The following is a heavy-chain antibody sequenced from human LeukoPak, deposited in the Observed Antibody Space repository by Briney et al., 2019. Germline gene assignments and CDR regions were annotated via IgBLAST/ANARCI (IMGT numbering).Heavy chain of an antibody. D-gene: IGHD2/OR15-2a*01. CDR1: GGSISSYY. CDR3: ARDLGSSFDY. Sequence: SETLSLTCTVSGGSISSYYWSWIRQPPGKGLEWIGYIYYSGSTNYNPSLKSRVTISGDTSKSQFSLKLSSVTAADTAVYYCARDLGSSFDYWGQGTLVTVSS. CDR2: IYYSGST. J-gene: IGHJ4*02. V-gene: IGHV4-59*01.